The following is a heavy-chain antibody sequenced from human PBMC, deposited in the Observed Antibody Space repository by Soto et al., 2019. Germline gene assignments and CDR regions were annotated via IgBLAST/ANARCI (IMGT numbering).Heavy chain of an antibody. CDR2: ISSSSSYI. D-gene: IGHD6-13*01. V-gene: IGHV3-21*01. J-gene: IGHJ6*02. CDR1: GFTFSSYS. CDR3: ARDRGLYSSSWYYYYYGMDV. Sequence: WGSLRLSCAASGFTFSSYSMNWVRQAPGKGLEWVSSISSSSSYIYYADSVKGRFTISRDNAKNSLYLQMNSLRAEDTAVYYCARDRGLYSSSWYYYYYGMDVWGQGTTVTVSS.